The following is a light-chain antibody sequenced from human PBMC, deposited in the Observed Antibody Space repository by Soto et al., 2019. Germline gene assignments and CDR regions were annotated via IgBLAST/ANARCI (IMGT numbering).Light chain of an antibody. V-gene: IGKV3-11*01. CDR2: DAS. CDR1: QSISSY. CDR3: QQRSNWPLT. J-gene: IGKJ4*01. Sequence: EIVLTQSPATLSLSPRERVTLSCRASQSISSYLAWYQQKPGQAPRLLIYDASNRATGIPARFSGSGSGTDFTLTISSLEPEDFAVYYCQQRSNWPLTFGGGTKVEIK.